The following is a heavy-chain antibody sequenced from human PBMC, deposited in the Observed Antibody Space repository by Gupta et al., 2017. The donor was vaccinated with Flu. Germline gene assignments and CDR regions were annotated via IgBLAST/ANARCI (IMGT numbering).Heavy chain of an antibody. J-gene: IGHJ3*02. V-gene: IGHV1-46*03. CDR3: TREGCSDTNHDFEI. CDR1: TTYD. Sequence: TTYDIHWVRQAPGQGLEWMGIHNPSGGGHSYAQKYHGRVTTTRDTSTSSVSVEFRRPSSEDTDVYYCTREGCSDTNHDFEIWGQGTMVTVSS. CDR2: HNPSGGGH. D-gene: IGHD2-8*01.